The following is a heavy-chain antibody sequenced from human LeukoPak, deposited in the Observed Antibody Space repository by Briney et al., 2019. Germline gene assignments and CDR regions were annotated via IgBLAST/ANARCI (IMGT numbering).Heavy chain of an antibody. CDR2: MSGSGGST. Sequence: GGSLRLSSAASGFTFSIYGMSWVRQAPGRGLEWVTAMSGSGGSTYYADSVKSRFTISRDNSKNTLYLQMNSLRAEDTAVYYCAKDFSRYSAYVPSRWFDPWGQGTLVTVSS. J-gene: IGHJ5*02. CDR1: GFTFSIYG. V-gene: IGHV3-23*01. D-gene: IGHD5-12*01. CDR3: AKDFSRYSAYVPSRWFDP.